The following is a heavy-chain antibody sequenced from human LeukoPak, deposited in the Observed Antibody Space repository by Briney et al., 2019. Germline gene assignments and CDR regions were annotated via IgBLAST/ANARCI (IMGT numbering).Heavy chain of an antibody. D-gene: IGHD2-2*01. CDR3: ARDLIYCSSTSCYGGAFDI. V-gene: IGHV4-4*07. CDR1: GGSISSYY. J-gene: IGHJ3*02. Sequence: SETLSLTCTVSGGSISSYYWSWIRQPAGKGLEWIGRIYTSGSTNYNPSLKSRVTMSVDTSKNQLSLKLSSVTAADTAVYYCARDLIYCSSTSCYGGAFDIWGQGTMVTVSS. CDR2: IYTSGST.